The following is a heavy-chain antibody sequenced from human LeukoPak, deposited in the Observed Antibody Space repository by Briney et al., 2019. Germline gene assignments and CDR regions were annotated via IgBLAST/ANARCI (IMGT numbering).Heavy chain of an antibody. V-gene: IGHV3-53*01. CDR1: GFTVSNNY. CDR3: ARGFSSWYYFGY. Sequence: PGGSLRLSCAASGFTVSNNYMSWVRQAPGKGLEWVSVIYSGGGTYYADSVKGRFTISRDNSKNTLYLQMNSLRAEDTAVYYCARGFSSWYYFGYWGQGTLVTVSS. D-gene: IGHD6-13*01. J-gene: IGHJ4*02. CDR2: IYSGGGT.